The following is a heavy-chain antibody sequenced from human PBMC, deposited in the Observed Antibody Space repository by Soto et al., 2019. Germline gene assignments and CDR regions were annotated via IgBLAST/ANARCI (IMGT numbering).Heavy chain of an antibody. Sequence: EVQLLESGGGLVQPGGSQRLSCAASGFIFKNYGMSWVRQAPGKGLEWVSAISGSGGSTYYADSVKGRFTISRDNSKNTLYLQMNSLRAEDTAVYYCSKGGSYLDYWGQGTLVTVSS. CDR1: GFIFKNYG. J-gene: IGHJ4*02. CDR3: SKGGSYLDY. CDR2: ISGSGGST. D-gene: IGHD1-26*01. V-gene: IGHV3-23*01.